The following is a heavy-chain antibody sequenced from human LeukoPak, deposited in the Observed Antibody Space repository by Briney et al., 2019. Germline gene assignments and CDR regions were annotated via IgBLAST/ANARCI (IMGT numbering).Heavy chain of an antibody. CDR2: INHSGSS. V-gene: IGHV4-4*02. D-gene: IGHD4-17*01. Sequence: SGTLSLTCTVSGGFISSNYWWSWVRQSPGKGLEWIGEINHSGSSNYNPSLKSRVNISVDKSKNQFSLKLSSVTAADTAVYYCARYGDYGLDYWGQGTLVTVSS. CDR1: GGFISSNYW. CDR3: ARYGDYGLDY. J-gene: IGHJ4*02.